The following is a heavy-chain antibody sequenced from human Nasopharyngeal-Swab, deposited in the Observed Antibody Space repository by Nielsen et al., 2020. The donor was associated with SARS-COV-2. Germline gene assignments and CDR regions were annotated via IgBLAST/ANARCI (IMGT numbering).Heavy chain of an antibody. CDR2: ISAYNGNT. D-gene: IGHD3-3*01. Sequence: ASVKVSCKASGYTFTSYGISWVRQAPGQGLEWMGWISAYNGNTNYAQKLQGRVTMTTGTSTSTAYMELRSLRSDDTAVYYCARDLPRITIFGVVDYWGQGTLVTVSS. CDR3: ARDLPRITIFGVVDY. CDR1: GYTFTSYG. J-gene: IGHJ4*02. V-gene: IGHV1-18*01.